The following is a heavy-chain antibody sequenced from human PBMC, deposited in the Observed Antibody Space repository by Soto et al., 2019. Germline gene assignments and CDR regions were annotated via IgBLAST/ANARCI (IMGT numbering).Heavy chain of an antibody. D-gene: IGHD2-2*01. CDR1: GFNFYSFA. J-gene: IGHJ5*02. Sequence: GGSLRLSCAASGFNFYSFAMSWVRQAPGKGLEWVSTISSETGTKTYYADSVKGRFTISRDNSKNTLYLQMNSLRVEDTAVYFCAKPGTYCVITSCYPNWFDAWGRGTLVTVSS. CDR2: ISSETGTKT. CDR3: AKPGTYCVITSCYPNWFDA. V-gene: IGHV3-23*01.